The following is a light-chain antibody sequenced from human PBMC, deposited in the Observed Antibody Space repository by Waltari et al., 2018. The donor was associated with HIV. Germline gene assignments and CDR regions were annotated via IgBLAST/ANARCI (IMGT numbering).Light chain of an antibody. J-gene: IGKJ2*01. Sequence: DIVMTQSPDSLDVSLGERATITCSSRQSLYNSNKKNSLAWYQQKPGQPPKLLIYWASTRNSGVPDRFTGSGSGTDFTLSISSLQAEDVAVYYCQQHDVSPYTFGQGTKV. V-gene: IGKV4-1*01. CDR1: QSLYNSNKKNS. CDR2: WAS. CDR3: QQHDVSPYT.